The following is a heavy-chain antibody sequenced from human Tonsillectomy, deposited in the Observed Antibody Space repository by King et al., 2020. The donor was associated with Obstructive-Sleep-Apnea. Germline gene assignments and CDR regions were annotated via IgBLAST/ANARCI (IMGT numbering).Heavy chain of an antibody. Sequence: VQLVESGGGLVQPGGSLRLSCAASGFTFSSYAMSGVRQAPGKGLEWVSAICGSGGSTYSADSVKCRFTISRDNSKNTLYLQMNSLRAEDTAVYYCAKDHDSMIVVVITSGFDYWGQGTLVTVSS. J-gene: IGHJ4*02. CDR2: ICGSGGST. CDR3: AKDHDSMIVVVITSGFDY. V-gene: IGHV3-23*04. CDR1: GFTFSSYA. D-gene: IGHD3-22*01.